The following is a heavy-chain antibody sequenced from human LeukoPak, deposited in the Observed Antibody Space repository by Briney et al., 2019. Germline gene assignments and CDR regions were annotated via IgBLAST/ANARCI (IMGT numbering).Heavy chain of an antibody. J-gene: IGHJ4*02. V-gene: IGHV3-21*06. CDR1: GFTFSGYS. CDR2: LSSSSTYI. D-gene: IGHD5-12*01. CDR3: ARVRRRSSAYDYSDY. Sequence: GGSLRLSCAASGFTFSGYSMNWVRQAPGKGLEWVSALSSSSTYIYYVDSVKGRFTISRDNAKNSLYLQMNSLRAEDTAIYFCARVRRRSSAYDYSDYWGQGTLFTVSA.